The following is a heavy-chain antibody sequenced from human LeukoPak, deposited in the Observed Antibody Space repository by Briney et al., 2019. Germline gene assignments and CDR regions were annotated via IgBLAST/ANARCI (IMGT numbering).Heavy chain of an antibody. CDR2: VWSGGSRN. V-gene: IGHV3-30*02. CDR1: ELTLNTYA. CDR3: AKESNSLDI. Sequence: GGSLRLSCAASELTLNTYAMHWVRQAPGKGLEWVAIVWSGGSRNTYADSVKGRFTISRDNSKNTLYLQMNSLRVEDTAIYYCAKESNSLDIWGRGTMVIVTS. J-gene: IGHJ3*02. D-gene: IGHD2/OR15-2a*01.